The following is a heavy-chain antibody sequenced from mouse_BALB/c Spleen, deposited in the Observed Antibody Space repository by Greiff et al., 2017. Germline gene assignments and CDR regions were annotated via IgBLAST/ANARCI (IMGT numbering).Heavy chain of an antibody. CDR1: GYSFTSYW. D-gene: IGHD2-3*01. J-gene: IGHJ1*01. CDR2: IHPSDSDT. CDR3: ARSGAHDGYYVWYFDV. V-gene: IGHV1-74*01. Sequence: QVQLQQPGAELVRPGASVKLSCKASGYSFTSYWMNWVKQRPGQGLEWIGMIHPSDSDTRLNQKFKDKATLTVDKSSSTAYMQLSSTTSEDSAVYYCARSGAHDGYYVWYFDVWGAGTTVTVSS.